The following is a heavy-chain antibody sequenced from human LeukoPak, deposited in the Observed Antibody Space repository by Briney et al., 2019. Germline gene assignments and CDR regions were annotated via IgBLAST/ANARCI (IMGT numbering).Heavy chain of an antibody. CDR2: IYYSGST. V-gene: IGHV4-59*08. J-gene: IGHJ4*02. CDR3: ARQDIVVVPAAIGPDY. CDR1: GGSISSYY. D-gene: IGHD2-2*01. Sequence: PSETLSLTCTVSGGSISSYYWSWIRQPPGKGLEWIGYIYYSGSTNYNPSLKSRVTISVDTSKNQFSLKLSSVTAADTAVYYCARQDIVVVPAAIGPDYWGQGTLVTVSS.